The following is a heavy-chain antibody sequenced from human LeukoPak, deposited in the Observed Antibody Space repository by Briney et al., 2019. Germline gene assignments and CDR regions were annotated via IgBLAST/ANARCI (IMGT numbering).Heavy chain of an antibody. D-gene: IGHD2-15*01. CDR1: GFTFGTYG. CDR3: ATDSRYCSGGSCYSGTFDY. J-gene: IGHJ4*02. Sequence: GGSLRLSCAASGFTFGTYGLYWVRQAPGKGLEWVSAISAGAGSTYYADSVKGRFTISRDNSKNTLYLQMNSLRAEDTAVYYCATDSRYCSGGSCYSGTFDYWGQGTLVTVSS. V-gene: IGHV3-23*01. CDR2: ISAGAGST.